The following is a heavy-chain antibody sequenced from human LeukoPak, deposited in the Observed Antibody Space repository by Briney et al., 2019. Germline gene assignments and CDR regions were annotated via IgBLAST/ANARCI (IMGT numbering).Heavy chain of an antibody. V-gene: IGHV3-23*01. D-gene: IGHD1-26*01. CDR3: AKGGVGAIFYMDV. Sequence: GGSLRLSCAASGFTFSSYAMSWVRQAPGKGLEWVSAISGSGGGTYYADSVKGRFTISRDNSKNTLYLQMNSLRAEDTAVYYCAKGGVGAIFYMDVWGKGTTVTVSS. J-gene: IGHJ6*03. CDR2: ISGSGGGT. CDR1: GFTFSSYA.